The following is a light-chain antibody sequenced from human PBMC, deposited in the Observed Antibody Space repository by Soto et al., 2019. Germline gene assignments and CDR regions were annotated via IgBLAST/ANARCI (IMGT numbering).Light chain of an antibody. J-gene: IGKJ1*01. CDR3: RQYTLYWT. V-gene: IGKV1-5*01. CDR1: QSIARG. CDR2: DAS. Sequence: DIQMTQSPSTLSASIGDRVTITCRASQSIARGLAWYQQKPGKAPRLLIYDASSLESGVPLRFSGNGSGTEFTLTISSLQPDDFATYYCRQYTLYWTFGQGTKVDIK.